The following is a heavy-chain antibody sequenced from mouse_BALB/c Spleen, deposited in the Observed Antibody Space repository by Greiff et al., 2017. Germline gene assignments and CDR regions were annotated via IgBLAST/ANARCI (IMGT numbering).Heavy chain of an antibody. J-gene: IGHJ4*01. CDR1: GFSLTSSG. Sequence: VQLQESGPGLVAPSQSLSITCTVSGFSLTSSGVHWVRQPPGKGLEWLGVIWAGGSTNYNSALMSRLSISKDNSKSQVFLKMNSLQTDDTAMYYCDREGTTPTPYAMGNWGQGTSVTVSA. V-gene: IGHV2-9*02. CDR2: IWAGGST. CDR3: DREGTTPTPYAMGN. D-gene: IGHD2-10*01.